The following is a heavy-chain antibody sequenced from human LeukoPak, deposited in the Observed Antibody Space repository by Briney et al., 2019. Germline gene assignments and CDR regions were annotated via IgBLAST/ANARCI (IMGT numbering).Heavy chain of an antibody. D-gene: IGHD3-16*02. CDR3: ARGLRSDY. CDR1: GYIFSNYD. V-gene: IGHV1-8*01. CDR2: MNPNSGRR. Sequence: ASVNVSCKASGYIFSNYDINWVRQAPGHGLGWMGWMNPNSGRRVYAQKFQGRVTMTRNSSINTAYMELTSLRSDDRAVYYCARGLRSDYWGQGTLVTVSS. J-gene: IGHJ4*02.